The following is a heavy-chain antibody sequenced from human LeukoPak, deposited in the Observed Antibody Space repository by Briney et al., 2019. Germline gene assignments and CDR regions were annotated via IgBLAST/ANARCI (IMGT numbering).Heavy chain of an antibody. D-gene: IGHD6-13*01. V-gene: IGHV3-23*01. J-gene: IGHJ6*02. Sequence: GGSLRLSCATSGFTFSSYGMSWVRQAPGKGLEWVSGISASGGSTAYADSVTGRLTVSRDTSPNTMYLQVNSLKGAATALCYRAKNSMRRSWNYHSSTDVWGQGTTVLASS. CDR2: ISASGGST. CDR3: AKNSMRRSWNYHSSTDV. CDR1: GFTFSSYG.